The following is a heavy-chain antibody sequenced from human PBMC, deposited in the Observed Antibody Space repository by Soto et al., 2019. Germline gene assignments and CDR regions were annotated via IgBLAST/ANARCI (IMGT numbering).Heavy chain of an antibody. J-gene: IGHJ5*02. V-gene: IGHV3-33*01. Sequence: GGSLRLSCAASGFTVSSYGMHWVRQAPGKGLEWVAVIWYDGSNKYYADSVKGRFTISRDNSKNTLYLQMNSLRAEDTAVYYCARAREGYCSSTSCYMGWFDPWGQGTLVTVSS. CDR3: ARAREGYCSSTSCYMGWFDP. D-gene: IGHD2-2*02. CDR1: GFTVSSYG. CDR2: IWYDGSNK.